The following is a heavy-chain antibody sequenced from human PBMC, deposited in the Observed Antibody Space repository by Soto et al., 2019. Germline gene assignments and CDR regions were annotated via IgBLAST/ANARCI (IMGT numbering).Heavy chain of an antibody. V-gene: IGHV3-30*03. CDR3: AYSRSEWLRIHGFVD. CDR2: ISYDGSNK. Sequence: PGGSLRLSCAASGFTFSSYGMHWVRQAPGKGLEWVAVISYDGSNKYYADSVKGRFTISRDNSKNTLYLQMNSLRAEDTAVYYCAYSRSEWLRIHGFVDWGQGTLVPVSS. J-gene: IGHJ4*02. CDR1: GFTFSSYG. D-gene: IGHD5-12*01.